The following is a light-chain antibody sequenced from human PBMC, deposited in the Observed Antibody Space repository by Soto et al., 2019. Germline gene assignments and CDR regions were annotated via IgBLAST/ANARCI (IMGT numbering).Light chain of an antibody. Sequence: TRSPATLSVYPEERATLYCRASQSVSSNLAWYQQKPGQAPRLLIYGASTRATGIPARFSGSGSGTEFTLSCCSLQSEDCGVYYCQQDSSLPLTFGGGTKVDIK. V-gene: IGKV3-15*01. CDR2: GAS. CDR3: QQDSSLPLT. CDR1: QSVSSN. J-gene: IGKJ4*01.